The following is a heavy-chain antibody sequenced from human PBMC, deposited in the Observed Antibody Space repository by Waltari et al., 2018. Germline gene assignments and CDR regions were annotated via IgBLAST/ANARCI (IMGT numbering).Heavy chain of an antibody. Sequence: QVQLVQSGAEVKKPGASVKVSCKASGYTFTSYAMHWVRQAPGQRLEWMGWINAGNCKTKYSQKCQGRVTITRDTSASTAYMELSSLRSEDTAVYYCARAGAPPVSGIDYWGQGTLVTVSS. CDR2: INAGNCKT. D-gene: IGHD1-1*01. CDR3: ARAGAPPVSGIDY. V-gene: IGHV1-3*01. CDR1: GYTFTSYA. J-gene: IGHJ4*02.